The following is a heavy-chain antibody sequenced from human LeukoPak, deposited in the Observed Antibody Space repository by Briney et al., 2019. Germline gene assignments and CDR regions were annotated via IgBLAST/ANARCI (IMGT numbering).Heavy chain of an antibody. D-gene: IGHD5-18*01. CDR1: GYTCTGYY. Sequence: ASVKVSCKTAGYTCTGYYMHWVRQAPGQGLEWMGGINPNSGVTDYAQKFQGRVTMTRDTSITTAYMEVSRLRSDDTAVYYCAVSYSYEYYFDYWGQGTLVAVSS. CDR3: AVSYSYEYYFDY. V-gene: IGHV1-2*02. CDR2: INPNSGVT. J-gene: IGHJ4*02.